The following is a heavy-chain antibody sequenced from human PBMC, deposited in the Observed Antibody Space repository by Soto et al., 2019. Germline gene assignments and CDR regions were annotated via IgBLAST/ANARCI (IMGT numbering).Heavy chain of an antibody. CDR2: IFSADNT. Sequence: HPGGSLRLSCAASGFTVSSNYLSWVRQAPGKGLEWVSVIFSADNTHYADSVKGRFTISRDNSKNTVFLQMNSLRAEDTAVYYCAITGAGYYIVWGQGTPVT. CDR3: AITGAGYYIV. V-gene: IGHV3-53*01. D-gene: IGHD3-3*01. J-gene: IGHJ4*02. CDR1: GFTVSSNY.